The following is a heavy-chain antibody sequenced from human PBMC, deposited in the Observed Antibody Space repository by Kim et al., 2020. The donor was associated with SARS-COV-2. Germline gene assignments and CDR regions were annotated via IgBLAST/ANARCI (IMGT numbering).Heavy chain of an antibody. CDR2: INSGGGST. J-gene: IGHJ4*02. CDR1: GYTFTSYY. D-gene: IGHD4-17*01. V-gene: IGHV1-46*01. CDR3: ARGQRLTTNVVYFDY. Sequence: ASVKVSCKASGYTFTSYYINWVRQAPGQGFEWMGIINSGGGSTSYAQKLQGRVTMTRDTSTSTLYMELSSLRSEDTAVYYCARGQRLTTNVVYFDYWGQGTLVTVSS.